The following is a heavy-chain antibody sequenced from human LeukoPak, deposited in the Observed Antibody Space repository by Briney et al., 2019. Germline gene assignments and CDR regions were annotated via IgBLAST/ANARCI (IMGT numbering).Heavy chain of an antibody. Sequence: GASVKVSCKASGGTFGGYAASWVRQAPGQGLEWMGRIVPILGITNYAQKFQGRVTITADKSTSTAYMDLSSLRSEDTGVYYCAKWAVAHDILTDDAFDIWGQGTTVTVSS. CDR2: IVPILGIT. CDR3: AKWAVAHDILTDDAFDI. V-gene: IGHV1-69*04. CDR1: GGTFGGYA. D-gene: IGHD3-9*01. J-gene: IGHJ3*02.